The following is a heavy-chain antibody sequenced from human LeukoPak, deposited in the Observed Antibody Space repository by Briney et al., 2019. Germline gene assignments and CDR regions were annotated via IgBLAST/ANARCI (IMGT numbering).Heavy chain of an antibody. J-gene: IGHJ4*02. CDR3: ARDPDSSGYYDY. D-gene: IGHD3-22*01. Sequence: ASVKVSCKASGYTFTSYDINWVRQATGQGLEWMGWMNPNSGNTGYAQKFQGRVTMTRNTSISTAYMELSSLRSDDTAVYYCARDPDSSGYYDYWGQGTLVTVSS. V-gene: IGHV1-8*01. CDR1: GYTFTSYD. CDR2: MNPNSGNT.